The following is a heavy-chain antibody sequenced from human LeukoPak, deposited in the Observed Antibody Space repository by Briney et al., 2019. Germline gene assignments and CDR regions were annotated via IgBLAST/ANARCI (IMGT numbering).Heavy chain of an antibody. J-gene: IGHJ4*02. CDR3: ATSRGFGELSNFDY. CDR1: GGSISSYY. D-gene: IGHD3-10*01. CDR2: IYYSGST. Sequence: SETLSLTCIVSGGSISSYYWSWIRQPPGKGLEWIGYIYYSGSTNYNPSLKSRVTISVDTSKNQFSLKLSSVTAADTAVYYCATSRGFGELSNFDYWGQGTLVTVSS. V-gene: IGHV4-59*08.